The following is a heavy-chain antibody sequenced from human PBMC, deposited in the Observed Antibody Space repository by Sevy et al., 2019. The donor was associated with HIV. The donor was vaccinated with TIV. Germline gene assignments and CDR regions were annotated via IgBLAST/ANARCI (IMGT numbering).Heavy chain of an antibody. CDR3: ARDQDDYTYNWFDP. CDR2: ISSSSSSTI. CDR1: GFTFSSYS. Sequence: GGSLRLSCAASGFTFSSYSMNWVRQAPGKGLEWVSYISSSSSSTIYYVDSVKGRFTISRDNAKNSLYLQMNSLRAEDTAVYYCARDQDDYTYNWFDPWGQGTLVTVSS. D-gene: IGHD4-4*01. V-gene: IGHV3-48*01. J-gene: IGHJ5*02.